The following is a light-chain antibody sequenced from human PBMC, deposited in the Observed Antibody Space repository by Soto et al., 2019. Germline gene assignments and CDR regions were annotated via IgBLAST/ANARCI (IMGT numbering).Light chain of an antibody. CDR1: SSDVGDYNY. J-gene: IGLJ3*02. CDR2: AVN. CDR3: CSYAGSYTWV. V-gene: IGLV2-11*01. Sequence: HSVLTQPRSVSGSPGQSVTISCTGTSSDVGDYNYVSWYQQHSGKAPKLLIYAVNMRPSGVPDRFSGSKSGNTASLTISGLQAEDEADYSCCSYAGSYTWVFGGGTKLTVL.